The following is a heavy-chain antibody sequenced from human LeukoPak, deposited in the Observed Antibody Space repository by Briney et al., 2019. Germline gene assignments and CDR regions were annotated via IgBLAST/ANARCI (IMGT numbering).Heavy chain of an antibody. J-gene: IGHJ5*02. D-gene: IGHD6-19*01. CDR1: GGPTSSSTYY. V-gene: IGHV4-39*07. CDR3: ARVAPVAGTGWFDP. Sequence: PSETLSLTCTVSGGPTSSSTYYWGRIRQPPGKGLEWNGNIYYSGNPHYNPSLKSRVPISVDTSKNPFSLKLSSVTAADTAVYYCARVAPVAGTGWFDPWGQGTLVTVSS. CDR2: IYYSGNP.